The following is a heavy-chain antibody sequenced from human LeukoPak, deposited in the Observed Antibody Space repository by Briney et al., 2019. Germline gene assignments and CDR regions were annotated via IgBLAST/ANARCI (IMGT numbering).Heavy chain of an antibody. V-gene: IGHV1-2*02. J-gene: IGHJ4*02. CDR3: ARESEGLDY. Sequence: ASVKVSCKASGYTFTSYGISWVRQAPGQGLEWMGWINPNSGGTNYAQKFQGRVTMTRDTSISTAYMELSRLRSDDTAVYYCARESEGLDYWGQGTLVTVSS. CDR1: GYTFTSYG. CDR2: INPNSGGT.